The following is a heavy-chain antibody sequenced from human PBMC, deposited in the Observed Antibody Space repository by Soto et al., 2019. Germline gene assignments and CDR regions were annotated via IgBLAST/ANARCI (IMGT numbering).Heavy chain of an antibody. Sequence: GESLKISCAASGFTFSSYAMSWVRQAPGKGLEWVSAISGSGGSTYYADSVKGRFTISRDNSKNTLYLQMNSLRAEDTAVYYCAKLWGHQPPHYFDYWGQGTLVTVSS. CDR1: GFTFSSYA. V-gene: IGHV3-23*01. J-gene: IGHJ4*02. CDR3: AKLWGHQPPHYFDY. CDR2: ISGSGGST. D-gene: IGHD7-27*01.